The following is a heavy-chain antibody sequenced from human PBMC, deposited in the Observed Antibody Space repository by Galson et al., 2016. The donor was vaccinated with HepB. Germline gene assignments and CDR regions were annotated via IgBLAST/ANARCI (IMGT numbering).Heavy chain of an antibody. J-gene: IGHJ4*02. CDR1: GFTFSSYG. CDR3: AKEGWVFSYYFDY. Sequence: SLRLSCAASGFTFSSYGMHWVRQAPGQGLECVAVISYDGSNKYYADSVKGRITISRDTSKNTLYLQMNSLRAEDTAVYYCAKEGWVFSYYFDYWGQGTLVTVSS. CDR2: ISYDGSNK. V-gene: IGHV3-30*18. D-gene: IGHD2/OR15-2a*01.